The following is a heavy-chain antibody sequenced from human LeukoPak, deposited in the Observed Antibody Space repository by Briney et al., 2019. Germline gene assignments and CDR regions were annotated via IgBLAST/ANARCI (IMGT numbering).Heavy chain of an antibody. V-gene: IGHV4-38-2*02. J-gene: IGHJ5*02. CDR2: IYHSGST. CDR3: ARGIYGDDGDWFDP. D-gene: IGHD4-17*01. Sequence: PSETLSLTCTVSGYSISSGYYWGWIRQPPGKGLEWIGSIYHSGSTYYNPSLKSRVTISVDTSKNQFSLKLSSVTAAGTAVYYCARGIYGDDGDWFDPWGQGTLVTVSS. CDR1: GYSISSGYY.